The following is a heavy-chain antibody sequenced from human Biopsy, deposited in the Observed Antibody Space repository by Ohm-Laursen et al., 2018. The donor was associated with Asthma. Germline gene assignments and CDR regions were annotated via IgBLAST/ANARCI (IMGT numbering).Heavy chain of an antibody. Sequence: SLRLSCTAPGFTVSTNGMSWVRQPPGKGLEWVSVIYSGGGTYYADSVQGRVTISRDNSKNTLSLQMNSLRVEDTAVYYCARAYGGSFFSGSFDIWGQGTMVTVSS. CDR3: ARAYGGSFFSGSFDI. CDR1: GFTVSTNG. D-gene: IGHD4-23*01. CDR2: IYSGGGT. J-gene: IGHJ3*02. V-gene: IGHV3-53*01.